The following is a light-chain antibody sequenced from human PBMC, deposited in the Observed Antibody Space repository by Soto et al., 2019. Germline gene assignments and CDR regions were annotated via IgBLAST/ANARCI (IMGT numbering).Light chain of an antibody. CDR2: GAS. V-gene: IGKV3-15*01. Sequence: ELLMTQSPATLSVSPGESATLSCRASHRVSSYLAWYQQKPGQAPRLLIYGASTMATGIPARFSGSGSGTVFTLTISSLQSEDFAVYFCQQYNNWPLTFGGGTKVEIK. CDR1: HRVSSY. J-gene: IGKJ4*01. CDR3: QQYNNWPLT.